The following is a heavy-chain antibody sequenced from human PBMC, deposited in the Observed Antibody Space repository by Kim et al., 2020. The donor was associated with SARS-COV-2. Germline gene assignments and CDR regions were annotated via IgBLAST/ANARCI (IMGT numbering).Heavy chain of an antibody. Sequence: SETLSLTCTVSGGSISGYYWSWIRQPPKKGLEWIGYIYYSGDTKYNPSLKSRVTMSVDTSKNQFSLKLNSVTAADTAVYYCAIDNYYGSGSNWFDPWGQG. CDR2: IYYSGDT. CDR1: GGSISGYY. CDR3: AIDNYYGSGSNWFDP. J-gene: IGHJ5*02. D-gene: IGHD3-10*01. V-gene: IGHV4-59*13.